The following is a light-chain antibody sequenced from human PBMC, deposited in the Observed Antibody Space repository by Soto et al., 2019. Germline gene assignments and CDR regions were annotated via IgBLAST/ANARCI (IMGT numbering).Light chain of an antibody. CDR2: GAS. J-gene: IGKJ4*01. Sequence: EIVMTQSPATLSVSPGERATLSCRASQSVSSNLGWYQQKPGQAPRLLIYGASTRATGIPARFSGSGSGTVCLITTLRKPAEEFAVYYCQQYNNWPLTFGGGIKVESK. CDR1: QSVSSN. V-gene: IGKV3-15*01. CDR3: QQYNNWPLT.